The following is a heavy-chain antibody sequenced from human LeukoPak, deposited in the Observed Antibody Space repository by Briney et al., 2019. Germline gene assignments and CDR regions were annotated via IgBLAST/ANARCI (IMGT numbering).Heavy chain of an antibody. Sequence: SETLSLTCTVSGGSISSSSYYWGWIRQPPGKGLEWIGSIYYSGSTYYNPSLKSRVTISVNTSKNQFSLKLSSVTAADTAVYYCASLLYYDILTGYYRPPYYYGMDVWGQGTTVTVSS. J-gene: IGHJ6*02. CDR3: ASLLYYDILTGYYRPPYYYGMDV. V-gene: IGHV4-39*01. CDR2: IYYSGST. CDR1: GGSISSSSYY. D-gene: IGHD3-9*01.